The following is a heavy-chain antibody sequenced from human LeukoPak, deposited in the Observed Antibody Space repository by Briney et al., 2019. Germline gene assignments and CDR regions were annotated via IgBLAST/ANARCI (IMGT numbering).Heavy chain of an antibody. V-gene: IGHV4-59*01. D-gene: IGHD3-9*01. Sequence: SETLSLTCTVSGGSISSYYWTWIRQPLGKGLEWIGYIYYSGSTNYNPSLKSRVTISVDTSKNQFSLKLSSVTAADTAVYYCARDQSDYDILTGYENWFDPWGQGTLVTVSS. J-gene: IGHJ5*02. CDR2: IYYSGST. CDR3: ARDQSDYDILTGYENWFDP. CDR1: GGSISSYY.